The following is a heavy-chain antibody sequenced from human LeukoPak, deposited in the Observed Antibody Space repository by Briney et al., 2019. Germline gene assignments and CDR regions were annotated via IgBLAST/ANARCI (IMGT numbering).Heavy chain of an antibody. D-gene: IGHD2-2*03. CDR2: IIPILGIA. Sequence: ASVKVSCKASGGTFSSYTISWVRQAPGQGIEWMGRIIPILGIANYAQKFQGRVTITADKSTSTAYMELSSLRSEDTAVYYCARDHGYCSSTSCYPNWFDPWGQGTLVTVSS. J-gene: IGHJ5*02. CDR1: GGTFSSYT. CDR3: ARDHGYCSSTSCYPNWFDP. V-gene: IGHV1-69*04.